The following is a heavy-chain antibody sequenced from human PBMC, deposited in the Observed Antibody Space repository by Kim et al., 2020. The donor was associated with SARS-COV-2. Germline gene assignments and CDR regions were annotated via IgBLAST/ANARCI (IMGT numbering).Heavy chain of an antibody. CDR1: GGSVSSGSYY. Sequence: SETLSLTCTVSGGSVSSGSYYWSWIRQPPGKGLEWIGYIYYSGSTNYNPSLKSRVTISVDTSKNQFSLKLSSVTAADTAVYYCARDCSGGSCYSSWGQGT. V-gene: IGHV4-61*01. J-gene: IGHJ4*02. D-gene: IGHD2-15*01. CDR2: IYYSGST. CDR3: ARDCSGGSCYSS.